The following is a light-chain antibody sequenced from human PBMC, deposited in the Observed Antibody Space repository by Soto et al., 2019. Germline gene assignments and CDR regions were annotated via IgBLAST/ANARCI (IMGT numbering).Light chain of an antibody. J-gene: IGKJ4*01. Sequence: DIRMTQSPSSLSASVGDRVTITCQASQDVRKYLNWYQQKPGKVPKLLIYDASNLETGVPSRFSGSGSGTDFSFTISSLQPEDTATYYCQQYDSHPLTFGGGTKVEIK. CDR2: DAS. CDR1: QDVRKY. CDR3: QQYDSHPLT. V-gene: IGKV1-33*01.